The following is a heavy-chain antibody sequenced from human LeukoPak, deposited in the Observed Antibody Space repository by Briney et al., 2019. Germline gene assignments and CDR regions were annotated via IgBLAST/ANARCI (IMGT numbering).Heavy chain of an antibody. D-gene: IGHD3-3*01. CDR2: IKQDETEK. Sequence: PGGSLRLSCAASGFTFNSYWMSWVRQAPGKGLEWVANIKQDETEKYYVDSVKGRFSISRDNAKNSLYLQMNSLRAEDTAVYYCARDSGQHLRLLSDFDYWGQGTLVTVSS. CDR1: GFTFNSYW. V-gene: IGHV3-7*01. CDR3: ARDSGQHLRLLSDFDY. J-gene: IGHJ4*02.